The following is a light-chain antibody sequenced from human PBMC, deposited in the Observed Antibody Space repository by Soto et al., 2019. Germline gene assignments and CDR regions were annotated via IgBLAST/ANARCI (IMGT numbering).Light chain of an antibody. CDR3: QQYNNWPPIT. CDR2: DAS. V-gene: IGKV3D-15*01. CDR1: QSVGSK. J-gene: IGKJ5*01. Sequence: EIVMTQSPPTLSVSTGERATLSCRASQSVGSKLAWYQQRPGQAPRLLIYDASNRATGIPARFSGSGSGTEFTLTISSLQSEDFAVYYCQQYNNWPPITFGQGTRLEIK.